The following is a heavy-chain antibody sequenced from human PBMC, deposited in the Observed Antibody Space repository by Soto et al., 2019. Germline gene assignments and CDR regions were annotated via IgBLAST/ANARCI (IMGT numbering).Heavy chain of an antibody. CDR3: ARYRREAVAGYTLDN. CDR2: VYNSGST. J-gene: IGHJ4*02. Sequence: SETLSLTCTVSGGSISSNYWTWIRQPPGKGLEWIGYVYNSGSTNYNPSLKSRVTISEDTSKSQFSLKVNSMTAADTAVYYCARYRREAVAGYTLDNWGQGILVSVSS. V-gene: IGHV4-59*01. CDR1: GGSISSNY. D-gene: IGHD6-13*01.